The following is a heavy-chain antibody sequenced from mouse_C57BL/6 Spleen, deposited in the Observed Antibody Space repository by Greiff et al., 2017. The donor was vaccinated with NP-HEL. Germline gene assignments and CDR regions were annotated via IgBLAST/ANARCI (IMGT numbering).Heavy chain of an antibody. V-gene: IGHV1-18*01. J-gene: IGHJ3*01. Sequence: EVQLQQSGPELVKPGASVKIPCKASGYTFTDYNMDWVKQSHGKSLEWIGDINPNNGGTIYNQKFKGKATLTVDKSSSTAYMELRSLTSEDTAVYYCARSEDGYGGGFAYWGQGTLVTVSA. D-gene: IGHD2-2*01. CDR1: GYTFTDYN. CDR2: INPNNGGT. CDR3: ARSEDGYGGGFAY.